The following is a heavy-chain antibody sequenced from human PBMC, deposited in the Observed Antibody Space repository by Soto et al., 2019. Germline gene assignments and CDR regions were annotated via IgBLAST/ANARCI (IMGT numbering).Heavy chain of an antibody. CDR3: ARGAVYDILTGYAHGWADY. V-gene: IGHV4-59*01. CDR2: INNSGST. CDR1: SGAIRDDD. Sequence: SDTLSLTCTGSSGAIRDDDWSWIRQPPGKGLEWIGYINNSGSTKYNPSLRSRVTISVDTSKNQFSLKLTSVTAADTAVYYCARGAVYDILTGYAHGWADYWGQG. J-gene: IGHJ4*02. D-gene: IGHD3-9*01.